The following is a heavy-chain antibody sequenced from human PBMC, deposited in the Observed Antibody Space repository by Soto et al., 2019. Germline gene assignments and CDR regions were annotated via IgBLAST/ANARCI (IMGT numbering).Heavy chain of an antibody. CDR3: ARFISFNPEYYYYYGKDV. D-gene: IGHD3-16*01. CDR2: IYPGDSDT. V-gene: IGHV5-51*01. Sequence: GESLKISCKGSGYSFTSYWIGWVRQMPGKGLEWMGIIYPGDSDTRYSPSFQGQVTISADKSISTAYLQWSSLKASDTAMYYCARFISFNPEYYYYYGKDVWGQGTTVPVSS. J-gene: IGHJ6*02. CDR1: GYSFTSYW.